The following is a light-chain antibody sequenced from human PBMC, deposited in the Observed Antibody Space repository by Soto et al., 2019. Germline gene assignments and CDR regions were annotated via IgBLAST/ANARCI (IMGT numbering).Light chain of an antibody. CDR3: CSYAGSSTSVV. CDR2: EGS. CDR1: SSDVGSYNL. V-gene: IGLV2-23*01. J-gene: IGLJ2*01. Sequence: QSALTQPASVSGSPGQSITISCTGTSSDVGSYNLVSWYQQHPGKAPKLMIYEGSKRPPGVSNRFSGSKSGNTASLTISGLQAEDVADYYCCSYAGSSTSVVFGGGTKLTVL.